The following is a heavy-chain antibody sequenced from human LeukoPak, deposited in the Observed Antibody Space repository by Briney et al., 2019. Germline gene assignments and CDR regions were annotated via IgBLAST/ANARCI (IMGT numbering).Heavy chain of an antibody. Sequence: SETLSLTCTVSGGSISSYYWSWIRQPAGKGLEWIGRIYTSGSTNYNPSLQSRVTMSVDTSKNQFSLKLSSVTAADTAVYYCARDMYYYDSSGYTRDWFDPWGQGTLVTVSS. CDR3: ARDMYYYDSSGYTRDWFDP. J-gene: IGHJ5*02. CDR1: GGSISSYY. V-gene: IGHV4-4*07. D-gene: IGHD3-22*01. CDR2: IYTSGST.